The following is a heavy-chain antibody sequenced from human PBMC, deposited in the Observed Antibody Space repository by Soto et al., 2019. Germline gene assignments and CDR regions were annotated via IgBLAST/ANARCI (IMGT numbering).Heavy chain of an antibody. V-gene: IGHV1-8*01. CDR1: GYTFTNSD. J-gene: IGHJ4*02. CDR2: MNPDSGHA. Sequence: ASVKVSCKASGYTFTNSDINWVRQAPGQGLEWMGWMNPDSGHAAYAQKFQGRVTLTTSTSTSTVYMEMRSLGSEDTAVYYCARRPHCSGGICYYGLDNWGQGTLVTV. CDR3: ARRPHCSGGICYYGLDN. D-gene: IGHD2-15*01.